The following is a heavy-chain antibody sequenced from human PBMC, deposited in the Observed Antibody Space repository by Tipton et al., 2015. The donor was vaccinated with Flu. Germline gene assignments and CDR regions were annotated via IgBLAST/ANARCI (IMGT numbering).Heavy chain of an antibody. CDR3: ARDYKWLGAFDI. D-gene: IGHD3-22*01. CDR1: GGSFSGYY. J-gene: IGHJ3*02. V-gene: IGHV4-59*01. CDR2: IYYSGST. Sequence: TLSLTCAVYGGSFSGYYWSWIRQPPGKGLEWIGYIYYSGSTNYNPSLKSRVTISVDTSKNQFSLKLSSVTAADTAVYYCARDYKWLGAFDIWGQGTMVTVSS.